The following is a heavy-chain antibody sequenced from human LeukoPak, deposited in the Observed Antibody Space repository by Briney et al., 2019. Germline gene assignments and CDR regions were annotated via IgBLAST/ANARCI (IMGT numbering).Heavy chain of an antibody. D-gene: IGHD1-20*01. J-gene: IGHJ5*02. CDR3: AREKYNWNLTGMCLDP. V-gene: IGHV3-21*01. Sequence: PGGSLRLSCAASGFTFSSYSMNWVRQAPGKGLEWVSSISSSSYIYYADSVKGRFTISRDNAKNSLYLQMNSLRAEDTAVYYCAREKYNWNLTGMCLDPWGQGTLVTVSS. CDR2: ISSSSYI. CDR1: GFTFSSYS.